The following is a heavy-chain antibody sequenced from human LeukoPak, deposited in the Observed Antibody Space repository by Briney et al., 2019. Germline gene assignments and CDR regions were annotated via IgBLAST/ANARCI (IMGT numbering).Heavy chain of an antibody. CDR1: GFAFDEHG. CDR3: AKDGRGSLRMDY. D-gene: IGHD2-15*01. J-gene: IGHJ4*02. CDR2: ISGSGGST. Sequence: GGSLRLSCTASGFAFDEHGVSWVRQAPGKGLEWVSAISGSGGSTYYADSVKGRFTISRDNSKNTLYLQMNSLRAEDTAVYYCAKDGRGSLRMDYWGQGTLVTVSS. V-gene: IGHV3-23*01.